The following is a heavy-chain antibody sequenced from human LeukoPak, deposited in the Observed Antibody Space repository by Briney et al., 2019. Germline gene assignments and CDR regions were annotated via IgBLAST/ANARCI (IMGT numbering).Heavy chain of an antibody. J-gene: IGHJ5*02. V-gene: IGHV4-30-4*01. CDR2: IHYSGST. CDR1: GGSISSGDYY. Sequence: SQTLSLTCTVSGGSISSGDYYWRWIRQPPGKGVEWIGYIHYSGSTYYNPSLKSRVTISIDTSKNQFSLKLSSVAAADTAVYYCARSSSKGLWFGELFWWFDPWGQGTLVTVSS. CDR3: ARSSSKGLWFGELFWWFDP. D-gene: IGHD3-10*01.